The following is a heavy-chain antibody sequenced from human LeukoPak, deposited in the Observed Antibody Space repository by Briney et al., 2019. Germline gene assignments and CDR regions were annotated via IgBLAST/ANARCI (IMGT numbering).Heavy chain of an antibody. J-gene: IGHJ4*02. V-gene: IGHV4-4*02. D-gene: IGHD2-2*01. CDR2: IYHSGST. CDR3: ARRARLNCSSTSCYRPSKYYFDY. CDR1: GGSISSSNW. Sequence: SGTLSLTCAVSGGSISSSNWWSWVRQPPGKGLEWIGEIYHSGSTNYNPSLKSRVTISVDTSKNQFSLKLSSVTAADTAVYYCARRARLNCSSTSCYRPSKYYFDYWGQGTLVTVSS.